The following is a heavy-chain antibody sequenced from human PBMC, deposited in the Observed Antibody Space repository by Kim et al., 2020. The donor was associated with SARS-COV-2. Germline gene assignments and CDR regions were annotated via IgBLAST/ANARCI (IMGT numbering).Heavy chain of an antibody. D-gene: IGHD4-17*01. Sequence: SETLSLTCTVSGGSISSSSYYWGWIRQPPGKGLEWIGSIYYSGSTYYNPSLKSRVTISVDTSKNQFSLKLSSVTAADTAVYYCARPLKGIKTTPHAFDIWGQGTMVTVSS. CDR3: ARPLKGIKTTPHAFDI. CDR1: GGSISSSSYY. V-gene: IGHV4-39*01. CDR2: IYYSGST. J-gene: IGHJ3*02.